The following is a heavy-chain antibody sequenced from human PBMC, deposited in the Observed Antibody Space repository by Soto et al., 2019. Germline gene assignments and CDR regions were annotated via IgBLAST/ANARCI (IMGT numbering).Heavy chain of an antibody. V-gene: IGHV3-21*01. D-gene: IGHD1-26*01. Sequence: EVQLLESGGGLVQPGGSLRLSCAASGFSLSDYGMNWIRQAPGKGLEWVASVSSSSSFIHYAESMKGRFTISRDNAKNSLYLQMNSLSAEDTDVYYCAGSSDDGRDNWGQGTLVTVSS. CDR1: GFSLSDYG. J-gene: IGHJ4*02. CDR3: AGSSDDGRDN. CDR2: VSSSSSFI.